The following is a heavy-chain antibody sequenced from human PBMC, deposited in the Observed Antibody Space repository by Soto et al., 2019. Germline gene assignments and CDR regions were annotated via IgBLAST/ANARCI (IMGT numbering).Heavy chain of an antibody. Sequence: PGGSLRLSCAASGFTFSSYAIGWVRQAPGKGLEWVSAISGSGGTTYYADSVKGRFTVSRDNSKNTLYLQMNSLRAEDTAVYYCARASGAYYYDSSGLYFDYWGQGALVTVSS. J-gene: IGHJ4*02. D-gene: IGHD3-22*01. V-gene: IGHV3-23*01. CDR1: GFTFSSYA. CDR2: ISGSGGTT. CDR3: ARASGAYYYDSSGLYFDY.